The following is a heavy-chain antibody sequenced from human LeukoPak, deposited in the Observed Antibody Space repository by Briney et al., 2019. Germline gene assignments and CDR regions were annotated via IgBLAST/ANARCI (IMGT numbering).Heavy chain of an antibody. D-gene: IGHD6-6*01. CDR1: GGSISSGDYY. Sequence: PSETLCLTCTVSGGSISSGDYYWSWIRQPPGKGREWIGYIYHSGSNYYNPSLKRRVTISVDRSKNQFSLKLSSVTAAPTAVYYCASPLYSSSSGLGYWGQRTLVTVSS. CDR2: IYHSGSN. V-gene: IGHV4-30-2*01. CDR3: ASPLYSSSSGLGY. J-gene: IGHJ4*02.